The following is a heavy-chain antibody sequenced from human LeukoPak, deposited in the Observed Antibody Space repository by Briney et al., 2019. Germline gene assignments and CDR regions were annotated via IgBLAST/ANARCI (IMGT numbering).Heavy chain of an antibody. CDR1: GFTFSSYA. J-gene: IGHJ6*03. Sequence: PGGSLRLSCAASGFTFSSYAMSWVRQAPGKGLEWVSAISGSGGSTYYADSVKGRFTISRDNSKNTLYLQMNSLRAEDTAVYYCARSITSRGYCSSTSCYKWGFYYYYYMDVWGKGTTVTVSS. V-gene: IGHV3-23*01. D-gene: IGHD2-2*02. CDR2: ISGSGGST. CDR3: ARSITSRGYCSSTSCYKWGFYYYYYMDV.